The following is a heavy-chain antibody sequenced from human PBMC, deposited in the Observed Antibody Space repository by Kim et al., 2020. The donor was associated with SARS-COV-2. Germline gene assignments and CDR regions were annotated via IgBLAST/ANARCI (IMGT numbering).Heavy chain of an antibody. CDR3: ARDRGYYYDFYFDY. J-gene: IGHJ4*02. Sequence: GGSLRLSCAASGFTFDDYGMSWVRQAPGKGLEWVSGINWNGGSTGYADSVKGRFTISRDNAKNSLYLQMNSLRAEDTALYYCARDRGYYYDFYFDYWGQGTLVTVSS. V-gene: IGHV3-20*04. CDR1: GFTFDDYG. D-gene: IGHD3-22*01. CDR2: INWNGGST.